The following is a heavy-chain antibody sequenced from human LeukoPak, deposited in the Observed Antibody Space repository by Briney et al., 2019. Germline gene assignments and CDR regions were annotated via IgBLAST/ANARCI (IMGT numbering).Heavy chain of an antibody. CDR3: ARQYYYGSRLYYYFDY. CDR2: INPNSGGT. V-gene: IGHV1-2*02. CDR1: GYTFTGYY. D-gene: IGHD3-10*01. Sequence: GASVKVSCKASGYTFTGYYMHWVRQAPGQGLEWMGWINPNSGGTNYAQKLQGRVTMTRDTSISTAYMELSRLRSDDTAVYYCARQYYYGSRLYYYFDYWGQGTLVTVSS. J-gene: IGHJ4*02.